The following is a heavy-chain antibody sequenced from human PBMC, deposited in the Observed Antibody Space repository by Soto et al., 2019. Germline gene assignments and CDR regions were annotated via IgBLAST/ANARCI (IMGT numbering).Heavy chain of an antibody. V-gene: IGHV3-23*04. CDR2: ISGSGDTT. CDR1: GFTFSGYA. D-gene: IGHD3-3*01. J-gene: IGHJ6*02. Sequence: QLVESGGDLVQPGGSLRLSCVASGFTFSGYAMSWVRQAPGKGLEWVSTISGSGDTTHYADSVKGRFAISRDNSRNTVFLQMNSLGAEATAISYCAKANQIFGVLIDYFYYGMDVWGHGTTVTVSS. CDR3: AKANQIFGVLIDYFYYGMDV.